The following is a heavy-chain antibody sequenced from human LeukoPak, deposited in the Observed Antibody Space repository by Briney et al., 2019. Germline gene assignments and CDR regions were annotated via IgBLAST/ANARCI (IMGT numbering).Heavy chain of an antibody. CDR1: GYTFTRYD. D-gene: IGHD5-24*01. Sequence: GSVKVSCKASGYTFTRYDINWVRQATGGGVEWMGCINPNSGNTGYVQKFQGRVTMTRNTPITTAYMELNSLRSEDPDVYYCARGRAGKRDGYQKAIWFDPWGQGTLVTVSS. CDR3: ARGRAGKRDGYQKAIWFDP. CDR2: INPNSGNT. V-gene: IGHV1-8*01. J-gene: IGHJ5*02.